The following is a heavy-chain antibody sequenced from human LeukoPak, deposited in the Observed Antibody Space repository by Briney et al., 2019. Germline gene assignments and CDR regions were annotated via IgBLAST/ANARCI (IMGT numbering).Heavy chain of an antibody. Sequence: TGGSLRLSCAASGFTFSSYWMSWVRQAPGKGLEWVANIKQDGSEKYYVDSVKGRFTISRDNAKNSLYLQMNSLRAEDTAVYYCARGGYSYGYGAFDIWGQGTMVTVSS. V-gene: IGHV3-7*04. CDR3: ARGGYSYGYGAFDI. J-gene: IGHJ3*02. CDR2: IKQDGSEK. CDR1: GFTFSSYW. D-gene: IGHD5-18*01.